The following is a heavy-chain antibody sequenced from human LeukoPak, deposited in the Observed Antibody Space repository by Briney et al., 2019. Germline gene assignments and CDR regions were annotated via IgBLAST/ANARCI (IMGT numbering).Heavy chain of an antibody. CDR3: AREVGGGYCSSTSCLGLFDP. CDR1: GGSISSGGYY. CDR2: IYYRRST. V-gene: IGHV4-31*03. J-gene: IGHJ5*02. Sequence: PSQTLSLTCTVSGGSISSGGYYSSWIRQHPGKGLAWIGYIYYRRSTYYNPSLKSRVTIPVDRSKNQFSLTLSSVTSAETAAYYCAREVGGGYCSSTSCLGLFDPWGQGTLVTVS. D-gene: IGHD2-2*01.